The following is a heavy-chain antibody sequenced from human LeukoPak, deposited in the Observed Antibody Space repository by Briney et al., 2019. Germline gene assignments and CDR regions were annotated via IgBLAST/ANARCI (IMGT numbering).Heavy chain of an antibody. V-gene: IGHV7-4-1*02. CDR2: FNTNTGNP. D-gene: IGHD4-23*01. Sequence: ASVKVSCKDSGYTFTSYAMNWVRQAPGQGLEWMGWFNTNTGNPTYAQGFTGRFVFSLDISVTTAYLQISSLKAEDTAVYYCAGEVAPGGFDYWGQGTLVTVSS. CDR1: GYTFTSYA. J-gene: IGHJ4*02. CDR3: AGEVAPGGFDY.